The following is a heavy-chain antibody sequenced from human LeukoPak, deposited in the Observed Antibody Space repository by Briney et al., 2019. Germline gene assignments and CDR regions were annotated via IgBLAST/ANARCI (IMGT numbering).Heavy chain of an antibody. CDR3: AKVEYSSNIPQH. V-gene: IGHV3-23*01. CDR2: IIGSGGST. J-gene: IGHJ1*01. Sequence: PGGSLRLSCAASGFTFSGSAVSWVRQAPGKGLEWVSSIIGSGGSTYYADSVKGRFTISRDNSKNTQYLQMNSLRAEDTAVYYCAKVEYSSNIPQHWGQGTLVTVSS. D-gene: IGHD6-6*01. CDR1: GFTFSGSA.